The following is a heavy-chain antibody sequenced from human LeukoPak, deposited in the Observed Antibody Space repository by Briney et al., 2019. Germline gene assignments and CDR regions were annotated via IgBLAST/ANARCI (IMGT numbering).Heavy chain of an antibody. CDR1: GYTFTSYG. J-gene: IGHJ4*02. V-gene: IGHV7-4-1*02. D-gene: IGHD6-13*01. CDR2: INTNTGNP. Sequence: GASVKVSCKASGYTFTSYGISWVRQAPGQGLEWMGWINTNTGNPTYAQGFTGRFVFSLDTSVSTAYLQISSLKAEDTAVYYCARSPRLLIAAAGTLQDYWGQGTLVTVSS. CDR3: ARSPRLLIAAAGTLQDY.